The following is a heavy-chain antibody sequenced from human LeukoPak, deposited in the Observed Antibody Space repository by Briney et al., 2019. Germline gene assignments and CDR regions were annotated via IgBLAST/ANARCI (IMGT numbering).Heavy chain of an antibody. J-gene: IGHJ4*02. Sequence: GGSLRLSCAASGFTFGDTWMNWVRQVPGQGLEWVANIKQDGSEKFYVDSVKGRFTISRDNAKNSLYLQMNSLRAEDTAVYYCARVPKAGGYCSSTSCYHFDYWGQGTLVTVSS. CDR2: IKQDGSEK. CDR1: GFTFGDTW. CDR3: ARVPKAGGYCSSTSCYHFDY. V-gene: IGHV3-7*04. D-gene: IGHD2-2*01.